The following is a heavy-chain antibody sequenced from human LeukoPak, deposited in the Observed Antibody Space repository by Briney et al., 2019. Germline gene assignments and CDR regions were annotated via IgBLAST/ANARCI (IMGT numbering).Heavy chain of an antibody. Sequence: PSQTLSLTCTVSGGSISSSSYYWGWIRQPPGKGLEWIGSIYYSGSTYYNPSLKSRVTISVDTSKNQFSLKLSSVTAADTAVYYCARDRLDIAVAGHFDYWGQGTLVIVSS. CDR1: GGSISSSSYY. CDR2: IYYSGST. D-gene: IGHD6-19*01. CDR3: ARDRLDIAVAGHFDY. J-gene: IGHJ4*02. V-gene: IGHV4-39*07.